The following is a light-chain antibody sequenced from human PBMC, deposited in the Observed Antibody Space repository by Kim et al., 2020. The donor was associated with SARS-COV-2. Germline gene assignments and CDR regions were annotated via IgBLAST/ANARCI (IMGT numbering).Light chain of an antibody. CDR3: QQRSNWYT. V-gene: IGKV3-11*01. J-gene: IGKJ2*01. CDR2: DAS. CDR1: QSVGSY. Sequence: EIVLTQSPATLSLSPGERATLSCRASQSVGSYLAWYQQKPGQAPRLLIYDASNRATGIPARFSGSGSGTDFTLTISSLEPEDSAVYFCQQRSNWYTFGQGTKLEI.